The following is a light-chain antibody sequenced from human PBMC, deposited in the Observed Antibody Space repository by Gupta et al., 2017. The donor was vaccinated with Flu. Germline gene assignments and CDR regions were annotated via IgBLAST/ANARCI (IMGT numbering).Light chain of an antibody. CDR3: QQSYSTPRT. V-gene: IGKV1-39*01. CDR2: AAS. J-gene: IGKJ4*01. CDR1: QTIVRY. Sequence: PSSLSVSVGDRVTITCRASQTIVRYLNWYQQKPGKAPKVRIYAASSLQSGVPSRFSGSGSGTDFTLTISSLQPEDFATYYCQQSYSTPRTFGGGTRVEIK.